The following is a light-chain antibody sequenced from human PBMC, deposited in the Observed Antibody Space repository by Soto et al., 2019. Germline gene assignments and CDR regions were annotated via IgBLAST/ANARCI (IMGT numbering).Light chain of an antibody. CDR3: SSYTSSSLVV. CDR2: ELS. J-gene: IGLJ2*01. Sequence: QSVLTQPASVSGSPGQSITISCTGTTSDVGGYNYVSWYQQHPGKAPKLMIYELSNRPSGVSDRSSGSRSGNTASLTISGLQPDDEADYYCSSYTSSSLVVFGGGTKVTVL. CDR1: TSDVGGYNY. V-gene: IGLV2-14*01.